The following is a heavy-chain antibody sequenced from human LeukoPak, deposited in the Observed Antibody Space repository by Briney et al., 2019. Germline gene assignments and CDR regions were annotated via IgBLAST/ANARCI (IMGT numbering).Heavy chain of an antibody. V-gene: IGHV3-30*18. Sequence: GGSLRLSCAASGFTFSSYAMSWVRQAPGKGLEWVAVISYDGSNKYYADSVKGRFTISRDNSKNTLYLQMNSLRAEDTAVYYCAKGATIAAADYWGQGTLVTVSS. CDR3: AKGATIAAADY. J-gene: IGHJ4*02. CDR2: ISYDGSNK. CDR1: GFTFSSYA. D-gene: IGHD6-13*01.